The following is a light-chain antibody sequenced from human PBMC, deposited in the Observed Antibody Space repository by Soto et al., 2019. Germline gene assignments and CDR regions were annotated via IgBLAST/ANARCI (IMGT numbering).Light chain of an antibody. CDR3: QQCHAYSLT. CDR2: EAS. Sequence: DIQRTQSPSTLSASVGDRVTITCRASQNIRSRLAWSQQKPGDAPRLLIYEASILESGVPSRFSGRGSGTECTLTSTSLQPDDFATYYCQQCHAYSLTFGGGTNVEIK. CDR1: QNIRSR. J-gene: IGKJ4*01. V-gene: IGKV1-5*03.